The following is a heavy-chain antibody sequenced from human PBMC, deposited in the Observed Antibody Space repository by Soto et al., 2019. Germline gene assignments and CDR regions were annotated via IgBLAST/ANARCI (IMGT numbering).Heavy chain of an antibody. D-gene: IGHD6-13*01. V-gene: IGHV1-58*01. CDR3: EGYGYSSSWYVSEALNY. J-gene: IGHJ4*02. Sequence: SVKVSCKTSGFMFTSSAVQWVRQARGQRLEWIGWLVVGSGSTSYAQKFQGRVTMTSDTSTSTVYMELSGLRSADTAVYYCEGYGYSSSWYVSEALNYWGQGTLVSISS. CDR2: LVVGSGST. CDR1: GFMFTSSA.